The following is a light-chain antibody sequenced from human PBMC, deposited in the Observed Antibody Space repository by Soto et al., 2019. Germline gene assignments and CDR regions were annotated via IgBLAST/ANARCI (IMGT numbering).Light chain of an antibody. J-gene: IGKJ4*01. CDR2: AAS. CDR1: HGISDY. V-gene: IGKV1-27*01. CDR3: QKYDNAPLT. Sequence: DIQMTQSPSSLSASVGDRVTITCRASHGISDYLAWYKQKPGKVPKLLIYAASTLQSGVPSRFSCSGSGTEFTLTISSLQPEDVAYYYCQKYDNAPLTFGGGTKVEIK.